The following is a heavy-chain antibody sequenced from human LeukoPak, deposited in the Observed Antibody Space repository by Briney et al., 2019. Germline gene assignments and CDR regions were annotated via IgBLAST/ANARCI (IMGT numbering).Heavy chain of an antibody. V-gene: IGHV1-24*01. D-gene: IGHD1-26*01. J-gene: IGHJ4*02. CDR2: FDPEDGET. CDR1: AYTLTELS. Sequence: PSVKLSSKVYAYTLTELSMHWVRQAPGKGLEWMGGFDPEDGETIYAQKFQGRVTMTEDTSTDTAYMELSSLRSEDTAVYYCATVGGSYYGSHFDYWGQGTLVTVSS. CDR3: ATVGGSYYGSHFDY.